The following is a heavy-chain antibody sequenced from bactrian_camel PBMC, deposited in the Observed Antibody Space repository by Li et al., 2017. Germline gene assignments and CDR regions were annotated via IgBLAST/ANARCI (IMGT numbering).Heavy chain of an antibody. CDR3: AASVGKTFCSAAYFLSGLRPVFGS. CDR2: ISMRGGVP. Sequence: VQLVESGGGLVQPGESLTLSCAASVSGFGGYYVTWVRQPPGKGLEWVSTISMRGGVPTYADSVKGRFTISRDKVQNILYLQMDSLKPEDSAMYYCAASVGKTFCSAAYFLSGLRPVFGSWGQGTQVTVS. CDR1: VSGFGGYY. J-gene: IGHJ6*01. D-gene: IGHD2*01. V-gene: IGHV3S5*01.